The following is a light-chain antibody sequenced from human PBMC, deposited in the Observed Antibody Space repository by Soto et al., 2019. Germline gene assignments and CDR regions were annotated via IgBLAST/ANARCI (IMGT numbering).Light chain of an antibody. V-gene: IGLV2-14*03. CDR1: SSDIGAYNF. Sequence: QSALTQPASVSGSAGQSSTISCTGTSSDIGAYNFVSWYQQHPGKAPKLMLYDVNIRPSGVSNRFSGSKSGNTASLTISGLQAEDEADYYCTSWTTSTTMIFGGGTKVTVL. J-gene: IGLJ2*01. CDR2: DVN. CDR3: TSWTTSTTMI.